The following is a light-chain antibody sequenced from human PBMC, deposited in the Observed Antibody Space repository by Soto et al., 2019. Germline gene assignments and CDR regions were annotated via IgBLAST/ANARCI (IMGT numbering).Light chain of an antibody. CDR3: CSYAGSSLVV. Sequence: QSALTQPRSVSGSPGQSVTISCTGTSSDVGGYNYVSWYQQHPGKAPKLMIYDVSKRPSGVPDRFSGSKSGNTASLTISGGQADDEADYYCCSYAGSSLVVFGAGTKVTVL. J-gene: IGLJ1*01. CDR1: SSDVGGYNY. V-gene: IGLV2-11*01. CDR2: DVS.